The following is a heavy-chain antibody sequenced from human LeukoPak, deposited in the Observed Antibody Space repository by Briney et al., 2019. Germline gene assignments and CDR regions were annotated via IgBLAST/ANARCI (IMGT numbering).Heavy chain of an antibody. CDR1: GGSISTYY. D-gene: IGHD3-10*01. Sequence: SETLSLTCTVSGGSISTYYWNWIRQPPGKGLEWIGYIYYSGATNYNPSLKSRVSMSVDTSKNQFSLKLSSVTAADTAVYYCARSYGSGSYYNPFDYWGQGTLVTVSS. CDR2: IYYSGAT. J-gene: IGHJ4*02. V-gene: IGHV4-59*01. CDR3: ARSYGSGSYYNPFDY.